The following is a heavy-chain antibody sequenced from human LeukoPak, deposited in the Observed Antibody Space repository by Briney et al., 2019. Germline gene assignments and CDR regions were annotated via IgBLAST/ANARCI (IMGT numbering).Heavy chain of an antibody. Sequence: SETLSLTCTVSGGSIRTTSYYWGWIRQSPGREPEWIGTIYFSGSTYYNPSLESRVTISVDTSNNQFSLKLNSVAAADTAMYYCARGGTFWDSWGQGTLVTVSS. CDR1: GGSIRTTSYY. J-gene: IGHJ4*02. CDR3: ARGGTFWDS. D-gene: IGHD3-3*01. CDR2: IYFSGST. V-gene: IGHV4-39*07.